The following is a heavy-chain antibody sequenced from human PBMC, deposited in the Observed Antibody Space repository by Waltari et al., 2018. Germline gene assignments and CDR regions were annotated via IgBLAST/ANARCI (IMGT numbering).Heavy chain of an antibody. CDR3: VRLEDCTGPGGNCYSGNSFAMDV. J-gene: IGHJ6*02. CDR1: GGSFRGYY. D-gene: IGHD2-8*02. V-gene: IGHV4-34*02. Sequence: QVQLQQWGAGLLQPSETLSPTCAVYGGSFRGYYWGWVRQPPGKGLEWIGEINHNGNINRNPSLRSRVTMLVDTSKSQLSLKINSVTAADTAVYYCVRLEDCTGPGGNCYSGNSFAMDVWGQGTTVTVSS. CDR2: INHNGNI.